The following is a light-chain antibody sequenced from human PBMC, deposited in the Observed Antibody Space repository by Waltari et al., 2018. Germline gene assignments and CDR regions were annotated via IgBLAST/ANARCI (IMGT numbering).Light chain of an antibody. CDR2: SAS. V-gene: IGKV1-39*01. CDR3: QQSYSAPWT. J-gene: IGKJ1*01. Sequence: IQMTQSPLSLSAYVGGRVTITCRASQSISGYVKWYQHKSGKAPELLIYSASNLQNGVPSRFSGSGSGTDFTLTISSLQPVDCATYDCQQSYSAPWTFGQGTKVDIK. CDR1: QSISGY.